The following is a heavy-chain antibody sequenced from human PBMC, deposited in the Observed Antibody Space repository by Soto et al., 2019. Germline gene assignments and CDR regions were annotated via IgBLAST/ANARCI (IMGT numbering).Heavy chain of an antibody. CDR1: GFTFSSYG. CDR3: ARDRGAVAGTRYYYGMDV. CDR2: IWYDGTNK. Sequence: QVQLVESGGGVVQPGRSLRLSCAASGFTFSSYGMHWVRQAPGKGLEGVAVIWYDGTNKYYADSVKGRFTISRDNSKNSLYLQMNSLRAEATAVYYCARDRGAVAGTRYYYGMDVWGQGTTVTVSS. D-gene: IGHD6-13*01. J-gene: IGHJ6*02. V-gene: IGHV3-33*01.